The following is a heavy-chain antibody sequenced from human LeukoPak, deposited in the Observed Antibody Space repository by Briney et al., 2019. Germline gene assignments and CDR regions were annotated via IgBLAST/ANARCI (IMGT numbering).Heavy chain of an antibody. V-gene: IGHV1-3*01. CDR1: GYTFTNYI. CDR3: AREPVQCSSTSCSGSPHFDY. Sequence: ASVKVSCKASGYTFTNYIMHWVRQAPGQRLQWMGCINVGNDNTKYSQKFQGRVTITRDTSASTAYMELSSLRSGDTAVYYCAREPVQCSSTSCSGSPHFDYWGQGTLVTVSS. D-gene: IGHD2-2*01. J-gene: IGHJ4*02. CDR2: INVGNDNT.